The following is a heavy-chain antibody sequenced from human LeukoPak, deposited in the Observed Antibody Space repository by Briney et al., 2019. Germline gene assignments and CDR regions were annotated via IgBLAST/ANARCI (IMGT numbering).Heavy chain of an antibody. CDR2: ISYDGSNK. CDR1: GFTFSSYA. CDR3: AKGTGSGSSNWFDP. J-gene: IGHJ5*02. V-gene: IGHV3-30-3*01. D-gene: IGHD3-10*01. Sequence: GGSLRLSCAASGFTFSSYAMHWVRQAPGKGLEWVAVISYDGSNKYYADSVKGRFTISRDNSKDTLYLQMNSLRAEDTAVYYCAKGTGSGSSNWFDPWGQGTLVTVSS.